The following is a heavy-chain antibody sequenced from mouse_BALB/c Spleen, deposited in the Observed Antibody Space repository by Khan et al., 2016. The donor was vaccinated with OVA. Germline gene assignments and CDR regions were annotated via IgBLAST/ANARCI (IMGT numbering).Heavy chain of an antibody. V-gene: IGHV2-2*02. CDR2: IWSGGST. CDR1: GFSLTTYG. CDR3: ARNYDYAEGLAY. J-gene: IGHJ3*01. D-gene: IGHD2-4*01. Sequence: QVQLKESGPGLVQPSQCLSITCTVSGFSLTTYGVHWVRQSPGKGLEWLGVIWSGGSTDYYAAFISGLSISKDSSKSQVFFKMNSLQVNDTAIYYCARNYDYAEGLAYWGQGTLVTVSA.